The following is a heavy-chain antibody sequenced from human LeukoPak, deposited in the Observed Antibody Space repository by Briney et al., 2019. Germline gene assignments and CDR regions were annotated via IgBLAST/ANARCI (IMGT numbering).Heavy chain of an antibody. CDR2: INPNSGGT. J-gene: IGHJ4*02. CDR3: ARSRATERGYSYGY. CDR1: GYTFTGYY. V-gene: IGHV1-2*02. Sequence: ASVKVSCKASGYTFTGYYMHWVRPAPGRGLEWTGWINPNSGGTNYAQKFQGRVTMTRDTPISTAYMELSRLRSDDTAVYYCARSRATERGYSYGYWGQGTLVTVSS. D-gene: IGHD5-18*01.